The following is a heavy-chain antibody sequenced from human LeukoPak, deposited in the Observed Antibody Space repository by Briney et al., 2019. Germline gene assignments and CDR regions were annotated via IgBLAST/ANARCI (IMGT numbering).Heavy chain of an antibody. D-gene: IGHD3-10*01. CDR3: ASRGGGGVINY. V-gene: IGHV4-59*01. CDR1: GGSISSYY. Sequence: PSETLSLTCTVSGGSISSYYWSWIRQPPGKGLEWIGYIYYSGSTNYNPSLKSRVTISVDTSKNQFSLKLSSVTAADTAVYYCASRGGGGVINYWGQGTLVTVSS. CDR2: IYYSGST. J-gene: IGHJ4*02.